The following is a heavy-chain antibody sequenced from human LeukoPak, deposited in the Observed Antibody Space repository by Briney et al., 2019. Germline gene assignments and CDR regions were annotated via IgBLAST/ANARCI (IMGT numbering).Heavy chain of an antibody. D-gene: IGHD1-26*01. J-gene: IGHJ4*02. CDR2: ISGSGGST. Sequence: GGSLRLSCAASGFTFSSYGMSWVRQAPGKGLEWVSAISGSGGSTYYADSVKGRFTISRDNAKNSLYLQMNSLRAEDTAVYYCARDSGSYIDYFDYWGQGTLVTVSS. CDR1: GFTFSSYG. CDR3: ARDSGSYIDYFDY. V-gene: IGHV3-23*01.